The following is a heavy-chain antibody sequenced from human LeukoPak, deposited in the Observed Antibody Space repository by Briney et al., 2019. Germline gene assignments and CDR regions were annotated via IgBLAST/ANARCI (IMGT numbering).Heavy chain of an antibody. CDR1: HRSFSGYY. Sequence: SETLSLTCAVYHRSFSGYYWNWIRQPPGKGLEWIGEINHSGSTNYNPSLKSRVIISLDTSKNQFSPKLSSVTAADTAVYYCARASRYYASGTLQEGTWFDPWGQGTLVIVSS. J-gene: IGHJ5*02. D-gene: IGHD3-10*01. CDR2: INHSGST. V-gene: IGHV4-34*01. CDR3: ARASRYYASGTLQEGTWFDP.